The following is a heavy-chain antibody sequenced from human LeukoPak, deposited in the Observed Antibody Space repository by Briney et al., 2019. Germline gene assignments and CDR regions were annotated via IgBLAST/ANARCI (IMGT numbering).Heavy chain of an antibody. CDR2: IRSKANNYAT. Sequence: GGSLKLSCAASGFSFSGSSMHWVRQASGKGLEWVGRIRSKANNYATEYAASVKGRFTISRDDSKNTAYLQMNSLQTEDTAVYYCTSLEGGFDYWGQGTLVTVSS. CDR3: TSLEGGFDY. D-gene: IGHD1-1*01. CDR1: GFSFSGSS. J-gene: IGHJ4*02. V-gene: IGHV3-73*01.